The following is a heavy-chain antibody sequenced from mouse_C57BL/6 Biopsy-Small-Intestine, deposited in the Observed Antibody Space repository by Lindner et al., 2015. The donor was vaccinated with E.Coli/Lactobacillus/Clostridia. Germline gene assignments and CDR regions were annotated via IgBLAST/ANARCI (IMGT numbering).Heavy chain of an antibody. Sequence: VQLQESGAELVKPGASVKLSCKASGYTFTDYTIHWIKQRSGQGLEWIGWFYPGSGSIKYNEKFKDKATLTADKSSSTVYMELSRLTSEDSAVYFCARHEDYDWHFDYWGQGTTLTVSS. CDR3: ARHEDYDWHFDY. V-gene: IGHV1-62-2*01. D-gene: IGHD2-12*01. CDR2: FYPGSGSI. CDR1: GYTFTDYT. J-gene: IGHJ2*01.